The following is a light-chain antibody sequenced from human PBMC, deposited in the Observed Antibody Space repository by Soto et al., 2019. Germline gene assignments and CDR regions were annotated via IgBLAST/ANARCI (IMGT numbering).Light chain of an antibody. V-gene: IGKV1-9*01. Sequence: IHWPQSPSFLSASVGDRVTITCRASQGISSYLAWYQQKPGKAPKLLIYAASTLQSGVPSRFSGSGSGTEFTLTISSLQPEDFATYYCQQLNSYLTFGQGTRLEIK. CDR1: QGISSY. CDR2: AAS. CDR3: QQLNSYLT. J-gene: IGKJ5*01.